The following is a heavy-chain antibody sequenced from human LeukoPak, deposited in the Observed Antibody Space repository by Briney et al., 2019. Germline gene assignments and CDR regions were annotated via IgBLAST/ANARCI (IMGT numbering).Heavy chain of an antibody. CDR1: GYTFTKYY. D-gene: IGHD3-10*01. Sequence: ASVKVSCKASGYTFTKYYIHWVRQAPGQGLEWMGMINPSDGATTYAQRFQGRVTMTRDMSTTTVYVDLRSLRSEDTAVYYCARVDFRGSYYYYYMDVWGKGTTVTVSS. V-gene: IGHV1-46*01. CDR2: INPSDGAT. CDR3: ARVDFRGSYYYYYMDV. J-gene: IGHJ6*03.